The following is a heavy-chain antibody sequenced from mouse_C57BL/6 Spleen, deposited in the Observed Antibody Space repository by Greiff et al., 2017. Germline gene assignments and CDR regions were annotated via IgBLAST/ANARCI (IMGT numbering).Heavy chain of an antibody. CDR3: ARRGGGYYTPYYAMDY. D-gene: IGHD2-3*01. J-gene: IGHJ4*01. CDR2: ILPGSGST. V-gene: IGHV1-9*01. CDR1: GYTFTGYW. Sequence: VQLQQSGAELMKPGASVKLSCQATGYTFTGYWIEWVKQRPGHGLEWIGEILPGSGSTNYNEKFKGKATFTADTSSNTAYMQLSSLTTEDSAIYYCARRGGGYYTPYYAMDYWGQGTSVTVSS.